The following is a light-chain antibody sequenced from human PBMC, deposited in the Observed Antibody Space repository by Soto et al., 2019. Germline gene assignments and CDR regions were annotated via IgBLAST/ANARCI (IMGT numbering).Light chain of an antibody. J-gene: IGKJ1*01. CDR1: QSVSSN. CDR3: QQYGRSGT. V-gene: IGKV3-15*01. Sequence: VVMTQSPATLSVSPGERTTLSCRASQSVSSNLAWYQQKPGQAPRLLIYGASTRATGFPARFSGSGSETDFTLTISRLEPEDFAVYYCQQYGRSGTFGQGTKVDIK. CDR2: GAS.